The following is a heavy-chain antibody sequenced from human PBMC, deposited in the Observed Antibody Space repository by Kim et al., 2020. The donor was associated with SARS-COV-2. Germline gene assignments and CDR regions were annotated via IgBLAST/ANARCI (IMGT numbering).Heavy chain of an antibody. Sequence: GGSLRLSCAASGFPFSAYYMNWIRQAPGKGLEWLSHISSSGSTKHYADSVKGRFTISRDNAKKSLYLQMNSLRAEDTAVYYCARIPAFDGGYGMDVWGQGTTVTVSS. CDR3: ARIPAFDGGYGMDV. V-gene: IGHV3-11*01. CDR2: ISSSGSTK. D-gene: IGHD2-2*01. CDR1: GFPFSAYY. J-gene: IGHJ6*02.